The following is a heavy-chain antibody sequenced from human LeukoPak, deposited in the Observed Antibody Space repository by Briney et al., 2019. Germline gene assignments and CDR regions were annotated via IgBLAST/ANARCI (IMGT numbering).Heavy chain of an antibody. CDR1: GFTLSSHWM. Sequence: GSLRLSCAASGFTLSSHWMGWIRQPPGKGLEWIGSIYYSGSTYYNPSLKSRVTISVDTSKNQFSLKLSSVTAADTAVYYCARATGSTTVDPFDYWGQGTLVTVSS. CDR3: ARATGSTTVDPFDY. CDR2: IYYSGST. J-gene: IGHJ4*02. V-gene: IGHV4-39*07. D-gene: IGHD4-23*01.